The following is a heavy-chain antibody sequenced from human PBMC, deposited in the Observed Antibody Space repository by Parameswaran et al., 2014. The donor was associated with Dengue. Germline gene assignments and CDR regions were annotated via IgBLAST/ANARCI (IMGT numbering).Heavy chain of an antibody. CDR2: INSDGSST. CDR3: ARDLRGPVTPYIDY. Sequence: VRQAPGKGLVWVSRINSDGSSTSYADSVKGRFTISRDNAKNTLYLQMNSLRAEDTAVYYCARDLRGPVTPYIDYWGQGTLVTVSS. V-gene: IGHV3-74*01. D-gene: IGHD4-23*01. J-gene: IGHJ4*02.